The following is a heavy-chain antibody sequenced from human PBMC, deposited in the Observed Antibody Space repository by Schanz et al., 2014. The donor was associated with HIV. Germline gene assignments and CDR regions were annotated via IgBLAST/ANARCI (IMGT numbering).Heavy chain of an antibody. D-gene: IGHD4-4*01. Sequence: QVQLVESGGGVVQPGRSLRLSCAASGFTFSNFAMHWVRQAPGKGLEWVAVIWYDGSKKYYADSVKGRFTISRDNAKNTLYLQMNSLRAEDTAVYYCARETVNYYYGMDVWGQGTTVTVSS. J-gene: IGHJ6*02. V-gene: IGHV3-33*01. CDR1: GFTFSNFA. CDR3: ARETVNYYYGMDV. CDR2: IWYDGSKK.